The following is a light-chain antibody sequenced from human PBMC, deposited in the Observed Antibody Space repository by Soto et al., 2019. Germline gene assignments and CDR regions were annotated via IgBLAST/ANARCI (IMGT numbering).Light chain of an antibody. V-gene: IGKV1-9*01. CDR1: QDITPS. CDR2: GAS. CDR3: QQFKSYPLT. J-gene: IGKJ4*01. Sequence: DIHLTQSPSFLSASVGDRVTITCRASQDITPSLTWYQQKPGKAAKLLIYGASTLQSGVPSRFSGSGSGTEFSLTITNLQPEDSATYYCQQFKSYPLTFGGGTKVEIK.